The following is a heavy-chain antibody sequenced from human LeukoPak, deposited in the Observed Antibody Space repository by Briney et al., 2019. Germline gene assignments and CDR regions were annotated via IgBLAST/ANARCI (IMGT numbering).Heavy chain of an antibody. CDR2: INHSGST. CDR1: GGSFSGYY. D-gene: IGHD4-17*01. CDR3: ARGYSHYGDYLPAYYYYGMDV. J-gene: IGHJ6*02. Sequence: PSETLSLTCAVYGGSFSGYYWSWIRQPPGKGLEWIGEINHSGSTNYNPSLKSRVTISVDTSKNQFSLKLSSVTAADTAVYYCARGYSHYGDYLPAYYYYGMDVWGQGTTVTVSS. V-gene: IGHV4-34*01.